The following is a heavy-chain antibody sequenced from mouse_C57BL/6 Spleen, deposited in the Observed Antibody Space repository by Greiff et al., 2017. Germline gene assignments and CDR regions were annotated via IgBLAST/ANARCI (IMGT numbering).Heavy chain of an antibody. J-gene: IGHJ3*01. CDR2: INPNNGGT. CDR1: GYTFTDYN. D-gene: IGHD2-5*01. CDR3: ASYSNYGWFAY. V-gene: IGHV1-22*01. Sequence: VQLQQSGPELVKPGASVKMSCKASGYTFTDYNMHWVKQSHGKSLEWIGYINPNNGGTSYNQKFKGKATLTVNKSSSTAYMELRSLTSEDSAVYYCASYSNYGWFAYWGQGTLVTVSA.